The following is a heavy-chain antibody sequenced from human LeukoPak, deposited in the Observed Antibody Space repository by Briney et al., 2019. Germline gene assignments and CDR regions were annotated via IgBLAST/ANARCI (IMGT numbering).Heavy chain of an antibody. CDR1: GGSFSGYY. CDR3: ARGSWYDPNWFDP. V-gene: IGHV4-34*01. CDR2: INHSGST. J-gene: IGHJ5*02. Sequence: SETLSLTCAVCGGSFSGYYWSWVRQPPGKGLEWIGEINHSGSTNYNPSLKSRVTISVDTSKNQFSLKLSSVTAADTAVYYCARGSWYDPNWFDPWGQGTLVTVSS. D-gene: IGHD6-13*01.